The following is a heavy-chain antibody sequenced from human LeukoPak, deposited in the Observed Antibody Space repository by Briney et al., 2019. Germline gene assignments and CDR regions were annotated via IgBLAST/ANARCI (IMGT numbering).Heavy chain of an antibody. CDR2: ISAYSGNT. J-gene: IGHJ5*02. Sequence: ASVKVSCKASGYTFTSYGISWVRQAPGQGLEWMGWISAYSGNTNYAQKLQGRVTMTTDTSTSTAYMELRSLRSDDTAVYYCARDTGYSSSWYHRFDPWGQGTLVTVSS. D-gene: IGHD6-13*01. V-gene: IGHV1-18*01. CDR1: GYTFTSYG. CDR3: ARDTGYSSSWYHRFDP.